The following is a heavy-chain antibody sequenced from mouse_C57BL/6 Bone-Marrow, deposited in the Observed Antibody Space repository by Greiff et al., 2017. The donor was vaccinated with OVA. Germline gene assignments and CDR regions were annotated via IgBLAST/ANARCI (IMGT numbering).Heavy chain of an antibody. D-gene: IGHD1-2*01. CDR1: GYTFTNYW. J-gene: IGHJ2*01. CDR2: IYPGGGYT. Sequence: QVQLQQSGAELVRPGTSVKMSCKASGYTFTNYWIGWAKQRPGHGLEWIGDIYPGGGYTNYNEKFKGKATLTADKSSSTAYMQFSSLTSEDSAVYYCARSGDYGCDYWGQGTTLTVSS. V-gene: IGHV1-63*01. CDR3: ARSGDYGCDY.